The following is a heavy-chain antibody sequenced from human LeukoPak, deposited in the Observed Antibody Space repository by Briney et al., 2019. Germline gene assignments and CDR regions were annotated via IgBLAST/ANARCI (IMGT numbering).Heavy chain of an antibody. V-gene: IGHV1-69*04. CDR2: IIPILGIA. Sequence: WASVKVSCKASGGTFSSYAISWVRQAPGQGLEWMGRIIPILGIANYAQKFQGRVTMTEDTSSDTAYMELSSLTSEDTAVYYCATPPVWFGEFMSGNSILGYFQDWGQGTLVTVSS. CDR1: GGTFSSYA. CDR3: ATPPVWFGEFMSGNSILGYFQD. D-gene: IGHD3-10*01. J-gene: IGHJ1*01.